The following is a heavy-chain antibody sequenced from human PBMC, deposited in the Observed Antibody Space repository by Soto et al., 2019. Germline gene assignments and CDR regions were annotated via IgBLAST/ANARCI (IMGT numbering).Heavy chain of an antibody. Sequence: VGSLRLSCAASGFTFSSYAMSWVRQAPGKGLEWVSAISGSGGSTYYADSVKGRFTISRDNSKNTLYLQMNSLRAEDTAVYYCANQGDIVLMVYAHDAFDIWGQGTMVTVSS. CDR3: ANQGDIVLMVYAHDAFDI. J-gene: IGHJ3*02. CDR1: GFTFSSYA. V-gene: IGHV3-23*01. D-gene: IGHD2-8*01. CDR2: ISGSGGST.